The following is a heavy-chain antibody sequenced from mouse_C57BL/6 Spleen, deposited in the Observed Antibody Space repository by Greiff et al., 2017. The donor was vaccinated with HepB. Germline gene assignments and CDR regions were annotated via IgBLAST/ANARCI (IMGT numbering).Heavy chain of an antibody. Sequence: EVKLMESGPGLVKPSQSLSLTCSVTGYSITSGYYWNWIRQFPGNKLEWMGYISYDGSNNYNPSLKNRISITRDTSKNQFFLKLNSVTTEDTATYYCARKGYHAMDYWGQGTSVTVSS. J-gene: IGHJ4*01. V-gene: IGHV3-6*01. CDR1: GYSITSGYY. CDR3: ARKGYHAMDY. CDR2: ISYDGSN.